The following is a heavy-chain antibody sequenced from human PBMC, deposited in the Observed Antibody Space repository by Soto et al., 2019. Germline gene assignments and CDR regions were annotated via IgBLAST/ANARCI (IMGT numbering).Heavy chain of an antibody. J-gene: IGHJ5*02. CDR1: VFSLTTRVVA. Sequence: QITLKESGPTLVKPTQTLTLTCTFSVFSLTTRVVAVGWIRQPPGKALEWLAFMYWDEDKRHNPPLQHRLTNTKDTSKNPVVLTFTNMDPVDTATYYGAHGDGSFGRYWFDHWGQGTLVTVCS. CDR3: AHGDGSFGRYWFDH. V-gene: IGHV2-5*02. D-gene: IGHD3-10*01. CDR2: MYWDEDK.